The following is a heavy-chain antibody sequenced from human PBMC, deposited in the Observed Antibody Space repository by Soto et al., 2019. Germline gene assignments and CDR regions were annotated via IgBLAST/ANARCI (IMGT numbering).Heavy chain of an antibody. CDR2: IYYSGST. J-gene: IGHJ4*02. V-gene: IGHV4-59*01. CDR1: GGSISTYY. D-gene: IGHD3-9*01. CDR3: ARMRNILTGYPGRFDY. Sequence: PSETLSLTCTVSGGSISTYYWSWIRQPPGKGLEWIGYIYYSGSTNYNPSLKSRVTISVDTSKNQFSLKLSSVTAADTAVYYCARMRNILTGYPGRFDYWGQGTLVTAPQ.